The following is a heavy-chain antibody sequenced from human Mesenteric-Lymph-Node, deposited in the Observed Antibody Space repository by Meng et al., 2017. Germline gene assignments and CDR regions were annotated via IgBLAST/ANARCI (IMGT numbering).Heavy chain of an antibody. CDR2: ISSSSNYI. CDR3: ARDTPGLLFDY. J-gene: IGHJ4*02. Sequence: EVQLVESGGGLVKPGGSLRLSCAASGFTFSSYTMNWVRRAPGKGLEWVSSISSSSNYIYSADSVKGRFTISRDNAENSPYLQMNSLRAEDTAVYYCARDTPGLLFDYWGQGTLVTVSS. V-gene: IGHV3-21*01. D-gene: IGHD5-18*01. CDR1: GFTFSSYT.